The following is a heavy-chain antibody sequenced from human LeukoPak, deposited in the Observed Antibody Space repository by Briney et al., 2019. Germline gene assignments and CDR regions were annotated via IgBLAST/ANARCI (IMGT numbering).Heavy chain of an antibody. CDR2: ISYDGSNK. V-gene: IGHV3-30*18. CDR3: AKDNGEGSYYYGMDV. Sequence: GGSLRLSCAASGFTFSSYGMHWARQAPGKGLEWVAVISYDGSNKYYADSVKGRFTISRDNSKNTLYLQMNSLRAEDTAVYYCAKDNGEGSYYYGMDVWGQGTTVTVTS. J-gene: IGHJ6*02. D-gene: IGHD4-17*01. CDR1: GFTFSSYG.